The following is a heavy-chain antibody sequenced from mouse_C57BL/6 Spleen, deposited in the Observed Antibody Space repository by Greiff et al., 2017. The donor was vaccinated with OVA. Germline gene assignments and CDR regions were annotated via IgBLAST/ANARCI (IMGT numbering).Heavy chain of an antibody. Sequence: QVQLKESGPELVKPGASVKISCKASGYAFSSSWMNWVKQRPGKGLEWIGRIYPGDGDTNYNGTFKGKATLTADKSSSTAYMQLSSLTSEDSAVYFCASPYYYGSSYEDYFDYWGQGTTLTVSS. CDR1: GYAFSSSW. V-gene: IGHV1-82*01. CDR3: ASPYYYGSSYEDYFDY. J-gene: IGHJ2*01. CDR2: IYPGDGDT. D-gene: IGHD1-1*01.